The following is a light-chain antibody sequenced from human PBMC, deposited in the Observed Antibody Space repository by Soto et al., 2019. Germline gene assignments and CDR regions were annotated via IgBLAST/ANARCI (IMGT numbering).Light chain of an antibody. V-gene: IGKV3-15*01. Sequence: EIVMTQSPATLSVSPGERATLSCRAGQSVNSHLAWYQQKPGQAPRLLIYGASTRATGIPARFSGSGSGTDFTLTISSLQSEDFALYYCQQYNNWPFTFGPGTRVDIK. CDR1: QSVNSH. CDR2: GAS. J-gene: IGKJ3*01. CDR3: QQYNNWPFT.